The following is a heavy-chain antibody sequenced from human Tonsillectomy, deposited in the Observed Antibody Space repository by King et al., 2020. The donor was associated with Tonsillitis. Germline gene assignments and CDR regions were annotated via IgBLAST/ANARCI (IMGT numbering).Heavy chain of an antibody. J-gene: IGHJ6*02. V-gene: IGHV3-30*18. Sequence: VQLVESGGGVVQPGRSLRLSCAASGFTFNRYGMHWVRQAPGKGLEWVALITYDGTDKYYADSVKGRFTMXRDISENTMYLQMNSLRTEDTAVYYCAKDPWGESGEYGMYVWGQXTTVTVSS. CDR2: ITYDGTDK. D-gene: IGHD3-16*01. CDR3: AKDPWGESGEYGMYV. CDR1: GFTFNRYG.